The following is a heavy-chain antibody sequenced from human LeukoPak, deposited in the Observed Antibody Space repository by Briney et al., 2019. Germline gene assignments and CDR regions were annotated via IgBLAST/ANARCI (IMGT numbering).Heavy chain of an antibody. CDR1: GGSISSYY. Sequence: PSETLSLTCTVSGGSISSYYWSWIRQPAGKGLEWIGRIYTSGSTNYNPSLKSRVTMSVDTSKNQFSLKLSSVTAADTAVYYCARDPLIAAAGSYYFDYWGQGTLVTVSS. CDR2: IYTSGST. D-gene: IGHD6-13*01. CDR3: ARDPLIAAAGSYYFDY. J-gene: IGHJ4*02. V-gene: IGHV4-4*07.